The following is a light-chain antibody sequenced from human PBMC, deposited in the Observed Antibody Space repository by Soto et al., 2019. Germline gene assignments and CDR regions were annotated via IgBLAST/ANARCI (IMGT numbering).Light chain of an antibody. CDR2: EDS. J-gene: IGLJ3*02. CDR3: CSYAGNGAWV. V-gene: IGLV2-23*01. CDR1: SSDVGSYNL. Sequence: QSVLTQPASVSGSPGQSLTISCTGTSSDVGSYNLVSWYQHHPGKAPKFIIYEDSKRPSGVSDRFSGSKSGNTASLTISGLQAEDEADFFCCSYAGNGAWVFGGGTKLTVL.